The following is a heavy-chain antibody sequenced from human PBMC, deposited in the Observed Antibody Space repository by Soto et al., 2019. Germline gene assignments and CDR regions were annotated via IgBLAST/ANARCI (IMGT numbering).Heavy chain of an antibody. J-gene: IGHJ4*02. CDR3: AKDQRGWYGRPLGDY. V-gene: IGHV3-23*01. Sequence: GGALRPSSEAPCSSIAETGMVWGLPASAKGLEWVSAISGSGGSTYYADSVKGRFTISRDNSKNTLYLQMNSLRAEDTAVYYCAKDQRGWYGRPLGDYSGQGTLVTVSS. D-gene: IGHD6-19*01. CDR1: CSSIAETG. CDR2: ISGSGGST.